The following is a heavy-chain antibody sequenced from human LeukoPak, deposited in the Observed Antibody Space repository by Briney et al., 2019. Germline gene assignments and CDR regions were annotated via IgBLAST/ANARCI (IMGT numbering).Heavy chain of an antibody. V-gene: IGHV5-10-1*01. CDR3: ARRDGFGAIDFAFDI. J-gene: IGHJ3*02. CDR1: GYSFTNYW. Sequence: GESLKISCKGSGYSFTNYWISWVRQMPGKGLECMGRIDPSDSYTNYSPSLQGHVTISADKSISTAYLQWSSLKASDTAMYYCARRDGFGAIDFAFDIWGQGTMVTVSS. CDR2: IDPSDSYT. D-gene: IGHD3-10*01.